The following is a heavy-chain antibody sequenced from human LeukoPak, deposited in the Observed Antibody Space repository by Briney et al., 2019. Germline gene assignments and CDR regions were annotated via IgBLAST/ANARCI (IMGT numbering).Heavy chain of an antibody. CDR3: ARDRRFGSSSGWLDY. CDR1: GFTFSSYG. J-gene: IGHJ4*02. Sequence: GGSLRLSCAASGFTFSSYGMNWVRQAVGKGLEWISYISSSSSTIYYADSVKGRFTISRDNAKNSLYLQMNSLRAEDTAVYYCARDRRFGSSSGWLDYWGQGTLVTVSS. V-gene: IGHV3-48*04. CDR2: ISSSSSTI. D-gene: IGHD6-19*01.